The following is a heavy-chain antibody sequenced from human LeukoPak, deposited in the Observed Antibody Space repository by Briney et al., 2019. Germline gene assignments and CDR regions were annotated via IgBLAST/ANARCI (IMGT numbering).Heavy chain of an antibody. CDR3: ARTKYGPADYFDS. D-gene: IGHD4-17*01. V-gene: IGHV4-31*03. J-gene: IGHJ4*02. CDR1: GGSISSGGYY. CDR2: IYYSGST. Sequence: SETLSLTCTVSGGSISSGGYYWSWIRQHPGKGLEWIGYIYYSGSTYYNPSLKSRVTISVDRSKNQFSLRLTSVTAADTAMYYCARTKYGPADYFDSWGQGTLVTVSS.